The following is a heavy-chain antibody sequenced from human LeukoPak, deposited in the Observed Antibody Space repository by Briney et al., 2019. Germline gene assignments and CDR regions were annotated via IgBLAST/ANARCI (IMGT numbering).Heavy chain of an antibody. CDR3: AKSFRSTSLDY. CDR1: GFAFNTYS. D-gene: IGHD2-2*01. V-gene: IGHV3-23*01. Sequence: GGSLRLSCAASGFAFNTYSMNWVRQAPGKGLEWVSAISGSGDSTYYADSVKGRFTIPRDNSRNTLYLQMNSLRAGDTAVYYCAKSFRSTSLDYWGQGTLVTVSS. CDR2: ISGSGDST. J-gene: IGHJ4*02.